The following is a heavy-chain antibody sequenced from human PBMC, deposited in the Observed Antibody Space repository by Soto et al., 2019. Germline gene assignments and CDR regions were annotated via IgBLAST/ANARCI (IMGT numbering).Heavy chain of an antibody. J-gene: IGHJ6*02. Sequence: PGGSLRLSCTASGFTFNHYAMSWVRQAPGKGLEWVSAVSGRGGSTKYADSVKGRFIISRDNSKNTLYLQMNSLRAEDTAVYYCAKNSGYDPYYYYGMDVWGQGTTVTVSS. V-gene: IGHV3-23*01. CDR1: GFTFNHYA. CDR3: AKNSGYDPYYYYGMDV. CDR2: VSGRGGST. D-gene: IGHD5-12*01.